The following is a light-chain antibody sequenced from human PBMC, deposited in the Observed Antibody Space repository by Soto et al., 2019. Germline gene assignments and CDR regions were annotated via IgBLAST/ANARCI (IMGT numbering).Light chain of an antibody. CDR2: QVT. Sequence: QSVLTQPASVSGSPGQSITISCTGTSSDLAIYNYVSCYHQQPGKAPKLMIYQVTNRPSGVSNRFSGSRSGNTASLTISGLQAEDEADYYCSSYTDSSNYVFGTGTKLTVL. CDR3: SSYTDSSNYV. J-gene: IGLJ1*01. V-gene: IGLV2-14*01. CDR1: SSDLAIYNY.